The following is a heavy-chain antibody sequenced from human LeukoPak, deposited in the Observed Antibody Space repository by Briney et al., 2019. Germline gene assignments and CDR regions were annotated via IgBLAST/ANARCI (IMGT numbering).Heavy chain of an antibody. J-gene: IGHJ4*02. CDR1: GFTVSSNY. Sequence: GGSLRLSCAASGFTVSSNYMSWVRQAPGKGLEWVSAISGSGGSTYYADSVKGRFTISRDNSKNTLYLQMNSLRAEDTAVYYCAKEAGRFGGYFDYWGQGTLVTVSS. V-gene: IGHV3-23*01. CDR3: AKEAGRFGGYFDY. CDR2: ISGSGGST. D-gene: IGHD3-10*01.